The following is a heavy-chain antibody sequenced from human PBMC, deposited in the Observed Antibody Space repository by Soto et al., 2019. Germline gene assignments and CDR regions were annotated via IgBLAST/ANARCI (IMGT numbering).Heavy chain of an antibody. Sequence: LGGSLRLSCAASGFTFSSYAMHWVRQAPGKGLEWVAVISYDGSNKYYADSVKGRFTISRDNSKNTLYLQLNSLRAEDTAVYYCARDKRDLRFLEWSYYFDYWGQGTLVTVSS. CDR3: ARDKRDLRFLEWSYYFDY. V-gene: IGHV3-30-3*01. CDR2: ISYDGSNK. D-gene: IGHD3-3*01. CDR1: GFTFSSYA. J-gene: IGHJ4*02.